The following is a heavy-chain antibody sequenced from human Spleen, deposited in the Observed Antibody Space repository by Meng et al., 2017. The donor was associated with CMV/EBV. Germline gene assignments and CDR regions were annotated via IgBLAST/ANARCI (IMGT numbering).Heavy chain of an antibody. CDR3: AKALYTNYYSTYYGLDV. D-gene: IGHD3-22*01. CDR1: GYTFIGYD. V-gene: IGHV1-2*02. CDR2: INPKSGGT. J-gene: IGHJ6*02. Sequence: ASVKVSCTASGYTFIGYDLHWVRQAPGEGLEWMGWINPKSGGTNYAQRFQGRVTMTRDTSINTVYMELSRLRSDDTAVYYCAKALYTNYYSTYYGLDVWGQGTTVTVSS.